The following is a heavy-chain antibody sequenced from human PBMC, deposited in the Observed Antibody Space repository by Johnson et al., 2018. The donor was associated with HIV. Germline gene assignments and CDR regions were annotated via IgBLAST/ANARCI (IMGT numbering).Heavy chain of an antibody. CDR1: GFTFSSYD. V-gene: IGHV3-13*01. J-gene: IGHJ3*02. CDR3: AKVADPFCCVDCYSWLFAFDI. CDR2: IGTAGDT. D-gene: IGHD2-21*02. Sequence: VQLVESGGGLVQPGGSLRLSCAASGFTFSSYDMHWVRQATGKGLEWVSAIGTAGDTYYPGYVKGRFTISRDNSKNTLSLQMNSLRAEDTAVYYCAKVADPFCCVDCYSWLFAFDIWGRGTMVTVSS.